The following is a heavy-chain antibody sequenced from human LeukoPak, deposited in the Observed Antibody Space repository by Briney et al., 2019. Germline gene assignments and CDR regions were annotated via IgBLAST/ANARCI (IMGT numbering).Heavy chain of an antibody. V-gene: IGHV3-30*04. Sequence: PGGSLRLSCAASGFTFSSYAMHWVRQAPGKGLEWVAVISYDGSNKYYADSVKGRFTISRDNSKNTLYLQMNSLRAEDTAVYYCARGRWLRRPYFDYWGQGTLVTVSS. J-gene: IGHJ4*02. D-gene: IGHD5-12*01. CDR3: ARGRWLRRPYFDY. CDR2: ISYDGSNK. CDR1: GFTFSSYA.